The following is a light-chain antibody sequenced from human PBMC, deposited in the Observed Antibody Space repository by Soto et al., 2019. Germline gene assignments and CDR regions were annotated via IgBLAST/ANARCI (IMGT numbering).Light chain of an antibody. J-gene: IGLJ1*01. Sequence: QSALAQPPSASGTPGQRVTISRSGSSSNIGSNTVNWYQQLPGTAPKLLIYSNNQRPSGVPDRFSGSKSGTSASLAISGLQSEDEADYYCAAWDDSLNGPVFGTGTKVTVL. V-gene: IGLV1-44*01. CDR3: AAWDDSLNGPV. CDR2: SNN. CDR1: SSNIGSNT.